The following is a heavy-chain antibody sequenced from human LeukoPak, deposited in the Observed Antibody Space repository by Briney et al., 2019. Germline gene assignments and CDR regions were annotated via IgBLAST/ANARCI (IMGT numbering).Heavy chain of an antibody. Sequence: GGSLRLSCAASGFTFSSYWMHWVRQAPGKGLVWVSRINSDGSSTSYADSVKGRFTISRDNAKNTLYLQMNSLRAEDTAVYYCARGIVGTTPYYYYGMDVWGQGTTVTVSS. CDR2: INSDGSST. J-gene: IGHJ6*02. CDR3: ARGIVGTTPYYYYGMDV. CDR1: GFTFSSYW. D-gene: IGHD1-26*01. V-gene: IGHV3-74*01.